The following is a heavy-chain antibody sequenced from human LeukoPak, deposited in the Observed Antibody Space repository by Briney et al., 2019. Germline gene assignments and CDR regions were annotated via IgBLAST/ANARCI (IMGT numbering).Heavy chain of an antibody. V-gene: IGHV3-9*02. Sequence: GRSLRLSCVVSGFNSEGHAMHWVRQAPGKGLEWVSGIYWSSSGTGYADSVKGRFTVSRDSAKNSLYLQMNSLKPEDTAVYYCVRNHRHWFDPWGQGTLVTVSS. CDR2: IYWSSSGT. J-gene: IGHJ5*02. CDR1: GFNSEGHA. CDR3: VRNHRHWFDP.